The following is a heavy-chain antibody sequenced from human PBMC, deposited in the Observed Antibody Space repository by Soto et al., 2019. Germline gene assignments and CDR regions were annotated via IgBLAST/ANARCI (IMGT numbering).Heavy chain of an antibody. CDR1: GGTFDAYT. CDR2: IIPLFGTA. J-gene: IGHJ6*02. V-gene: IGHV1-69*01. CDR3: ARLGTKAMDV. Sequence: QVQLVQSGAEVRKPGSSVRVSCKASGGTFDAYTITWVRQAPGQGLEWMGGIIPLFGTANYAQKFQGRVTITADESTTTARMELSSLRSEDTAVYFCARLGTKAMDVWGQGTTVTISS. D-gene: IGHD2-2*01.